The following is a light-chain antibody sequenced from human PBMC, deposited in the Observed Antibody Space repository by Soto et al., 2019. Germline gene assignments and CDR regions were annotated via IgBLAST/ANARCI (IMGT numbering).Light chain of an antibody. V-gene: IGKV2-24*01. J-gene: IGKJ2*01. CDR3: MQATQFPYT. CDR2: EIS. Sequence: DIVMTQTPLSSPVTLGQPASISCRSSQSLVHSDGNTYLSWLQQRPGQPPRLLIYEISNRFSGVPDRFSGSGAGTVFTLKISRVEAEDVGVYYCMQATQFPYTFGQGTKLEI. CDR1: QSLVHSDGNTY.